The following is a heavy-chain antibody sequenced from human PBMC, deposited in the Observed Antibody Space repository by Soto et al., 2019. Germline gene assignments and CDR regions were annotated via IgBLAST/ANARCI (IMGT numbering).Heavy chain of an antibody. CDR3: AHSRNLITYDAQAAASDNYG. CDR2: IYWDDDE. V-gene: IGHV2-5*02. Sequence: QINLKESGPTLVKPTQTLTLTCSFSGFSLTTAGVGVGWVRQSPGEALEWLALIYWDDDERYSPSLKTRLTITTDLSKNQVVLIMTNMAPVDTATYYCAHSRNLITYDAQAAASDNYG. CDR1: GFSLTTAGVG. J-gene: IGHJ6*01. D-gene: IGHD3-22*01.